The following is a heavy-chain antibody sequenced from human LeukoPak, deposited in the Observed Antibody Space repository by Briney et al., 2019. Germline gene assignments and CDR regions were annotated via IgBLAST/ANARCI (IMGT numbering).Heavy chain of an antibody. CDR3: AKPPPDSSSWLFDY. V-gene: IGHV3-23*01. Sequence: GSLRLSFAASGFTFSTYAMSWVRPAPGKGLEWVSTVSGNGGSTYYADSVKGRFTISRDNSKNTLYLHMNSLRAEDTAVYYCAKPPPDSSSWLFDYWGQGTLVTVSS. CDR2: VSGNGGST. CDR1: GFTFSTYA. D-gene: IGHD6-13*01. J-gene: IGHJ4*02.